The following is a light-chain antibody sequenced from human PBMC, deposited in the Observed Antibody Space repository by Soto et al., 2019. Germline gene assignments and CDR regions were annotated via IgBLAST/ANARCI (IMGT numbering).Light chain of an antibody. CDR1: SSDVGGYNY. Sequence: QSALTQPASVSGSPGQSITISCTGTSSDVGGYNYVSWYQQHPGKAPKFMIYDVSNRPSGVSNRFSGSKSGNTASLTISGLQAEDDADYYCCSYTNSNPRAIVFGTGTKLTVL. J-gene: IGLJ1*01. CDR2: DVS. CDR3: CSYTNSNPRAIV. V-gene: IGLV2-14*01.